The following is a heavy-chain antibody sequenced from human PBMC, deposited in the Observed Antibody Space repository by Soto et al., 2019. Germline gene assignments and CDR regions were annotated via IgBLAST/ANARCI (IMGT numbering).Heavy chain of an antibody. CDR2: ISYDGSNK. CDR1: GFTFSSYG. D-gene: IGHD5-12*01. CDR3: AKEGNGYGYADY. V-gene: IGHV3-30*18. J-gene: IGHJ4*02. Sequence: GGSLRLSCAASGFTFSSYGMHWVRQAPGKGLERVAVISYDGSNKYYADSVKGRFTISRDNSKNTLYLQMNSLRAEDTAVYYCAKEGNGYGYADYWGQGTLVTVSS.